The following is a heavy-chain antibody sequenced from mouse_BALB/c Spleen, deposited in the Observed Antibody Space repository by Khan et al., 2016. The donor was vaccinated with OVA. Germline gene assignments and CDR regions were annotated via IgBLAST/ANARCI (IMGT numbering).Heavy chain of an antibody. V-gene: IGHV5-6*01. CDR3: TRLAYYYDSEGFAY. CDR1: GFTFSTYG. D-gene: IGHD1-1*01. J-gene: IGHJ3*01. Sequence: EVELVESGGDLVKPGGSLKLSCAASGFTFSTYGMSWVRQTPDKRLEWVATVSTGGSYTYYPHSVKGRITISRDNAKNTLYLQMSGLKSEDTAMFYCTRLAYYYDSEGFAYWGQGTLVTVSA. CDR2: VSTGGSYT.